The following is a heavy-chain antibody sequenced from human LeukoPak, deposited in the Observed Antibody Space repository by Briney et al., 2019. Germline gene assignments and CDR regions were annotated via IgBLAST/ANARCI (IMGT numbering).Heavy chain of an antibody. J-gene: IGHJ3*02. CDR3: ARMVRYYDFWSIGARNAFDI. D-gene: IGHD3-3*01. CDR1: GGSISSSSYY. Sequence: SETLSLTCTVSGGSISSSSYYWGWIRQPPGKGLEWIGSIYYSGSTYYNPSLKSRVTISVDTSKNQFSLKLSSVTAADTAVYYCARMVRYYDFWSIGARNAFDIWGQGTMVTVSS. CDR2: IYYSGST. V-gene: IGHV4-39*01.